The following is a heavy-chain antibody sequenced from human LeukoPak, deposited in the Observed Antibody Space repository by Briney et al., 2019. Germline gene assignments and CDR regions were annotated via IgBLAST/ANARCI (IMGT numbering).Heavy chain of an antibody. V-gene: IGHV1-2*02. J-gene: IGHJ4*02. CDR3: ARDESDTAMVPNPSPFDY. D-gene: IGHD5-18*01. CDR1: GYTFTGYY. Sequence: ASVKVSCKASGYTFTGYYMHWVRQAPGQGLEWMGWINPNSGGTNYAQKFQGRVTMTRDTSISTAYMELSRLRSDDTAVYYCARDESDTAMVPNPSPFDYWGQGTLVTVSS. CDR2: INPNSGGT.